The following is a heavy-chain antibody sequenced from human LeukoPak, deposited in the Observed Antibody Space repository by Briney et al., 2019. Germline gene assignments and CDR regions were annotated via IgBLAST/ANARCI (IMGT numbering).Heavy chain of an antibody. CDR3: ARETGSAVGSTDFDY. D-gene: IGHD4-17*01. CDR1: GFTFGSPW. V-gene: IGHV3-74*01. J-gene: IGHJ4*02. Sequence: GGSLRLSCAASGFTFGSPWMHWVRQAPGKGLVWVSRINSDGSATAYADSVKGRFTISRDNSKNTLYLQMNSLRAEDTAVYYCARETGSAVGSTDFDYWGQGTLVTVSS. CDR2: INSDGSAT.